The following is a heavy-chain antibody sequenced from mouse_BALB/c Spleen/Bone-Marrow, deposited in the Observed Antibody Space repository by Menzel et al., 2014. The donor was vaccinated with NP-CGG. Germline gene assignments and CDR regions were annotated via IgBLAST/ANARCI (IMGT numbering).Heavy chain of an antibody. J-gene: IGHJ3*01. CDR2: ISSGGGYI. CDR1: GFTFNNYA. CDR3: ARQESIYDGYYGGFAY. Sequence: VQLQQSGGGLVKPGGALNLSCAASGFTFNNYAMSRVRQTPERRLEWVATISSGGGYIYYPDSVKGQFTISRDNAKNTLYLQMSSLRSEDTAMYYCARQESIYDGYYGGFAYWGQGTLVTVSA. D-gene: IGHD2-3*01. V-gene: IGHV5-9-3*01.